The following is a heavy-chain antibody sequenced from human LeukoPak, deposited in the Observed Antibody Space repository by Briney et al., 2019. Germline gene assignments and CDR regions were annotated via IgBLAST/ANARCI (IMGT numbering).Heavy chain of an antibody. V-gene: IGHV3-64*01. CDR2: ISSNGGST. CDR1: GFTFSSYA. Sequence: GSLRLSCAASGFTFSSYAMHWVRQAPGKGLEYVSAISSNGGSTYYANSVKGRFTISRDNSKNTLYLQMGSLRAEDMAVYYCARDWAAADYWGQGTLVTVSS. D-gene: IGHD3-16*01. CDR3: ARDWAAADY. J-gene: IGHJ4*02.